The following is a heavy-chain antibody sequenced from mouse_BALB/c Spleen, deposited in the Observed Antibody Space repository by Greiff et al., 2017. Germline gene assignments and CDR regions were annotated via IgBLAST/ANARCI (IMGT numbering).Heavy chain of an antibody. D-gene: IGHD4-1*01. CDR3: TVGRRYFDY. CDR2: IDPSDSST. V-gene: IGHV1S127*01. CDR1: GYTFTSYW. Sequence: VQLQESGAELVKPGASVKMSCKASGYTFTSYWMHWVKQRPGQGLEWIGVIDPSDSSTSYNQKFKGKATLTVDTSSSTSYMQLSSRTSEDSAVYYCTVGRRYFDYWGQGTTLTVSS. J-gene: IGHJ2*01.